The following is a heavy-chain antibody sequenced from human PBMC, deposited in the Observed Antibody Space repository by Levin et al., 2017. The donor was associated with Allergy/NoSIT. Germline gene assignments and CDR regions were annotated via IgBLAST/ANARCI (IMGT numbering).Heavy chain of an antibody. CDR1: GYIFANYW. CDR2: IYPGDSDT. CDR3: ARLPRDHTHVVLYSFDP. Sequence: ASVKVSCKGTGYIFANYWIGWVRQKPGKGLEWMGIIYPGDSDTRYSPSFTGQVTISADKSISTAYLQWNSLQVTDTARYYCARLPRDHTHVVLYSFDPWGQGTLVTVSS. V-gene: IGHV5-51*01. J-gene: IGHJ5*02. D-gene: IGHD1-14*01.